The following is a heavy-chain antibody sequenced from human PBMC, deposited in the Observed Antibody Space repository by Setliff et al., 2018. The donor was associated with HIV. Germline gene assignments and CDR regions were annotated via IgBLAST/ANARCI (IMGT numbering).Heavy chain of an antibody. CDR2: INAGNGNT. V-gene: IGHV1-3*01. J-gene: IGHJ5*01. CDR1: GYTFTSYA. Sequence: VASVKVSCKASGYTFTSYAMHWVRQAPGQRLEWMGWINAGNGNTKYSPKFQGRVTITRDTSASTAYMELSSLRSEDTAVYYCARGYSIALGWFDYWGQGTLVTVSS. D-gene: IGHD6-13*01. CDR3: ARGYSIALGWFDY.